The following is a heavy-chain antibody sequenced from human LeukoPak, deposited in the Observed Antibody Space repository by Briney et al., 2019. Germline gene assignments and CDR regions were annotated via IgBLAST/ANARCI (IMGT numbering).Heavy chain of an antibody. CDR3: ARAPYSSTWYLEYFDF. D-gene: IGHD6-13*01. CDR1: GGSMSSYY. Sequence: SETLSLTCTVSGGSMSSYYWTWIRQPPGKGLEWVGYIYYSGTTKYNPSLKSRVTISLDTSKNQFSLELSSVTAADTAVYYCARAPYSSTWYLEYFDFWGAGTLVTVSS. V-gene: IGHV4-59*01. CDR2: IYYSGTT. J-gene: IGHJ4*02.